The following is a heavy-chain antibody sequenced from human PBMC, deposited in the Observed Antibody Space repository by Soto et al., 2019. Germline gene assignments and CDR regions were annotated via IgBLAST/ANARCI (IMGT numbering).Heavy chain of an antibody. CDR1: GDSIISRDFY. CDR2: IFYLGSS. CDR3: ARHSLALRKYNWFDP. D-gene: IGHD3-3*02. J-gene: IGHJ5*02. Sequence: SESLSRTCTVSGDSIISRDFYWGWVRQPPGKGLEWIGSIFYLGSSYYNPSLKSRVTMSVDTSKNQFSLRLRSVTAADTALYFCARHSLALRKYNWFDPCGQGIMVTASS. V-gene: IGHV4-39*01.